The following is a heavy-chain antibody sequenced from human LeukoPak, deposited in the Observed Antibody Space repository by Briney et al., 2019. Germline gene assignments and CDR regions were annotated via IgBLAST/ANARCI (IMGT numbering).Heavy chain of an antibody. Sequence: ESLKISCKGSGYNFTSYWIGWVRQMPGKGLGWMGIIYPGDSDTRYSPSFQGQVTISADKSISNAYLQWSSLKDSDNAMYYCARHKRKGIAARPHNWFDPWGQGTLVTVSS. J-gene: IGHJ5*02. CDR1: GYNFTSYW. CDR3: ARHKRKGIAARPHNWFDP. CDR2: IYPGDSDT. V-gene: IGHV5-51*01. D-gene: IGHD6-6*01.